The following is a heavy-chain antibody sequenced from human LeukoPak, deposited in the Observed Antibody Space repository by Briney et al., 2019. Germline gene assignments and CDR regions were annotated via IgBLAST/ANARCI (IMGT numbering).Heavy chain of an antibody. CDR2: IYAGGST. J-gene: IGHJ4*02. Sequence: SETLSLTCTVSGGSISTGTYYWSWIRQPAGKGLEWIGRIYAGGSTNYNPSHYSPSLKSRVAISMDTSKNQFSLKLSSVTAADTAVYYCAAEFSNEQWLDWDYWGQGTLVTVSS. CDR3: AAEFSNEQWLDWDY. D-gene: IGHD6-19*01. V-gene: IGHV4-61*02. CDR1: GGSISTGTYY.